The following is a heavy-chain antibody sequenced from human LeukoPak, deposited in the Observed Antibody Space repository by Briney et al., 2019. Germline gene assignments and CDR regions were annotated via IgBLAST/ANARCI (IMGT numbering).Heavy chain of an antibody. CDR2: IYTSGST. CDR1: GGSISSGSYY. Sequence: SETLSLTCTVSGGSISSGSYYWSWIRQPAGEGLEWIGRIYTSGSTNYNPSLKSRVTISVDTSKNQFSLKLSSVTAADTAGYYCASYSGGSGWYGYFDYWGQGTLVTVSS. V-gene: IGHV4-61*02. D-gene: IGHD6-19*01. J-gene: IGHJ4*02. CDR3: ASYSGGSGWYGYFDY.